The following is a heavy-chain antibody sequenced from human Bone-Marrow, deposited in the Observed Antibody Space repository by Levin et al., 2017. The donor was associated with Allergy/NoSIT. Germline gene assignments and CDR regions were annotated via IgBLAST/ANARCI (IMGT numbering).Heavy chain of an antibody. D-gene: IGHD2-15*01. V-gene: IGHV1-8*01. J-gene: IGHJ4*02. CDR3: ARGRPEYCSGGTSGNYYFDY. CDR1: GYTFSSYD. CDR2: MNPHISNL. Sequence: ASVKVSCKASGYTFSSYDINWVRQATGQGLEWMGWMNPHISNLGYAQKFQGRVTMTRNTSISTAYMELFSLKSDDTAVYYCARGRPEYCSGGTSGNYYFDYWGQGTLVTVSS.